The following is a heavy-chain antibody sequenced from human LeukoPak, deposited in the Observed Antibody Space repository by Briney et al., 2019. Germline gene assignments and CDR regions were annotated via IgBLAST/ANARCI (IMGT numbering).Heavy chain of an antibody. CDR1: GFTFSSYE. Sequence: PGGSLRLSCAASGFTFSSYEMNWVRQAPGKGLEWVSHISSSGSTIYYADSVKGRFTISRDNAKNSLYLQMNSLRAEDTAVYYCAGEDIVANSQGGLDYWGQGTLVTVSS. CDR3: AGEDIVANSQGGLDY. CDR2: ISSSGSTI. D-gene: IGHD5-12*01. V-gene: IGHV3-48*03. J-gene: IGHJ4*02.